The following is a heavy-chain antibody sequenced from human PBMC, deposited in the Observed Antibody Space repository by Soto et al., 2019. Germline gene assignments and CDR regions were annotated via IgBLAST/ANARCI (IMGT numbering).Heavy chain of an antibody. V-gene: IGHV4-34*01. D-gene: IGHD3-9*01. CDR2: INHSGST. CDR3: ARGPLVLRYFDWVPREWFDP. Sequence: ASETLSLTCTVSGTSISSYYWSWIRQPPGKGLEWIGEINHSGSTNYNPYLKSRVTISVDTSKNQFSLKLSSVAAADTAVYYCARGPLVLRYFDWVPREWFDPWGQGTLVTVSS. J-gene: IGHJ5*02. CDR1: GTSISSYY.